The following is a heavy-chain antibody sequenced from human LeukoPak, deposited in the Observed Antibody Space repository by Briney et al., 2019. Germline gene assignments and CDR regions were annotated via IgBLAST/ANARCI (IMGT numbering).Heavy chain of an antibody. Sequence: PSETLSLTCTVSGGSISSYYWSWIRQPPGKGLEWIGYIYYSGSTNYDPSLKSRVTISVDTSKNQFSLKLSSVTAADTAVYYCARHSQRVRGVILYSYYYGMDVWGQGTTVTVSS. CDR3: ARHSQRVRGVILYSYYYGMDV. D-gene: IGHD3-10*01. CDR2: IYYSGST. J-gene: IGHJ6*02. V-gene: IGHV4-59*08. CDR1: GGSISSYY.